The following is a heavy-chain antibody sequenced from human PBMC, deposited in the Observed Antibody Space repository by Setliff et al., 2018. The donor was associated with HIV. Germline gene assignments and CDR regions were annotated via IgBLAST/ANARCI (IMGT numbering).Heavy chain of an antibody. V-gene: IGHV4-34*01. Sequence: SETLSLTCAVYGGSFSGYYWSWIRQSPGKGLEWIGEINHSGSTNYNPSLKSRVTISVDTSKNQFSLKLTSVTPADTAVYYCASGEYSYGYRFDYWGQGTLVTVSS. CDR1: GGSFSGYY. D-gene: IGHD5-18*01. J-gene: IGHJ4*02. CDR3: ASGEYSYGYRFDY. CDR2: INHSGST.